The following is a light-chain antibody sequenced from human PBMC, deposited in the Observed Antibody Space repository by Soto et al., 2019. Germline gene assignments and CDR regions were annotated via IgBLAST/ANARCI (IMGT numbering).Light chain of an antibody. CDR2: NVS. V-gene: IGLV2-14*01. CDR3: SSYTSISTVV. CDR1: SSDVGGYNY. Sequence: QSALTQPASVSGSPGQSITISCIGTSSDVGGYNYVSWYQQHPDKAPKLVIYNVSNRPSGVSDCFSGSKSGNTASLIISGLQAEDEADYYCSSYTSISTVVFGGGTKLTVL. J-gene: IGLJ2*01.